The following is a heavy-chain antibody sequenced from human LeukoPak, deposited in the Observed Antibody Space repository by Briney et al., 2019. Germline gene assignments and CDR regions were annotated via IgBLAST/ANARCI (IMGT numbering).Heavy chain of an antibody. D-gene: IGHD6-13*01. CDR1: GFTFSDYY. J-gene: IGHJ3*02. Sequence: GGSLRLSCAASGFTFSDYYMSWIRQAPGKGLECVSYIRGSGGAIYNADSVKGRFTISRDNAKNSLYLQMNSLRAEDTAAYYCARVGRNILAAGFGGFDIWGQGTMVTVSS. V-gene: IGHV3-11*01. CDR2: IRGSGGAI. CDR3: ARVGRNILAAGFGGFDI.